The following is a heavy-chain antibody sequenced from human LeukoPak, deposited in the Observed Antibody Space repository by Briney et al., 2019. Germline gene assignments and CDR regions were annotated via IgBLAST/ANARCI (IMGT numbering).Heavy chain of an antibody. J-gene: IGHJ3*02. D-gene: IGHD3-10*01. V-gene: IGHV4-4*07. CDR3: ARDLRPYYGSGSYYDDAFDI. CDR2: IYTSGST. CDR1: GGSISSYY. Sequence: PSETLSLTCTVSGGSISSYYWGWIRQPAGKGLEWIGRIYTSGSTNYNPSFKSRVTMSVDTSKNQFSLKLSSVTAADTAVYYCARDLRPYYGSGSYYDDAFDIWGQGTMVTVSS.